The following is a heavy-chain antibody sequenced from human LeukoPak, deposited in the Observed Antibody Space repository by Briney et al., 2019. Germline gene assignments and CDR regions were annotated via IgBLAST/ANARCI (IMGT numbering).Heavy chain of an antibody. CDR2: LHPGGRT. Sequence: RGSLRLSCAVSGLTVNSNYMSWVRQAPGQGLEWVSLLHPGGRTYYADSVKGRFTIFRDNAKNTLHLQMDSLGVEDTAVYYCARDAGGGYDSYGLDVWGQGTTVTVAS. D-gene: IGHD5-12*01. CDR1: GLTVNSNY. CDR3: ARDAGGGYDSYGLDV. V-gene: IGHV3-53*05. J-gene: IGHJ6*02.